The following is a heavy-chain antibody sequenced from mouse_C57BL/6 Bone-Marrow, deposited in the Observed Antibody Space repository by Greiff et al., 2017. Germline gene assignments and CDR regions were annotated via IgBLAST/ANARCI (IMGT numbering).Heavy chain of an antibody. J-gene: IGHJ3*01. CDR1: GYTFTSYW. Sequence: QVQLQQPGAELVKPGASVKLSCKASGYTFTSYWMHWVKQRPGQGLEWIGMIHPNSGSTNYNEKFKSKATLTVDKSSSTAYMQLSSLTSEDSAVYYCARGQGWDSSGSFAYWGQGTLVTVSA. D-gene: IGHD3-2*02. CDR2: IHPNSGST. CDR3: ARGQGWDSSGSFAY. V-gene: IGHV1-64*01.